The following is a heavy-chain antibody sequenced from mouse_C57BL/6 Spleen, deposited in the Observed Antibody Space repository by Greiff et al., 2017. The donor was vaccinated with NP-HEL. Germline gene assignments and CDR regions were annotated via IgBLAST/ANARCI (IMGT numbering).Heavy chain of an antibody. CDR2: IWTGGGT. CDR1: GFSLTSYA. CDR3: AIYDYDERPFAY. V-gene: IGHV2-9-1*01. Sequence: VKLVESGPGLVAPSQSLSITCTVSGFSLTSYAISWVRQPPGKGLEWLGVIWTGGGTNYNSALKSRLSISKDNSKSQVFLKMNSLQTDDTARYYCAIYDYDERPFAYWGQGTLVTVSA. D-gene: IGHD2-4*01. J-gene: IGHJ3*01.